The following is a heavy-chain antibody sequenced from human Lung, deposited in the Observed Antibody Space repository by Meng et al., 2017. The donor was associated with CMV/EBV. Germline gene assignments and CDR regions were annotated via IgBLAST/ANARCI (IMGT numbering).Heavy chain of an antibody. CDR3: AKGSSNYDILTD. CDR2: ISWNSGSI. CDR1: GFTFDDYA. J-gene: IGHJ4*02. D-gene: IGHD3-9*01. Sequence: SLKISCAASGFTFDDYAMHWVRQAPGKGLEWVSGISWNSGSIGCADSVKGRFTISRDNAKNSLYLQMNSLRAEDTALYYCAKGSSNYDILTDWGQGTLVTVSS. V-gene: IGHV3-9*01.